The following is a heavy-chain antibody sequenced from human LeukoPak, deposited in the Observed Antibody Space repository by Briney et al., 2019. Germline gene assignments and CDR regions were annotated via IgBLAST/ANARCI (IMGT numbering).Heavy chain of an antibody. J-gene: IGHJ4*02. CDR2: IYYSGST. Sequence: SETLSLTCAVSGGSISSGGYSWSWIRQPPGKGLEWIGYIYYSGSTYYNPSLKSRVTISVDTSKNQFSLKLSSVTAADTAVYYCARVGGMDYGEPFFDYWGQGTLVTVSS. V-gene: IGHV4-30-4*07. CDR1: GGSISSGGYS. CDR3: ARVGGMDYGEPFFDY. D-gene: IGHD4-17*01.